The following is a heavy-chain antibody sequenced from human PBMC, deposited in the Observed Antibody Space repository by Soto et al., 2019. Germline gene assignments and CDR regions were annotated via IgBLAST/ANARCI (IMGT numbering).Heavy chain of an antibody. CDR2: ISYDGNNK. J-gene: IGHJ6*02. Sequence: QVQLVESGGGVVQPGRSLRLSCAASGFTFSNYAMYWVRQAPGKGLEWVAVISYDGNNKYYADSVKGRFTISRDNSKNPLYLHMNSLRAEDTAVYYCSRAGCDGGTCYTLVGLRYGMDVWGQGTTVTVSS. CDR1: GFTFSNYA. D-gene: IGHD2-15*01. CDR3: SRAGCDGGTCYTLVGLRYGMDV. V-gene: IGHV3-30-3*01.